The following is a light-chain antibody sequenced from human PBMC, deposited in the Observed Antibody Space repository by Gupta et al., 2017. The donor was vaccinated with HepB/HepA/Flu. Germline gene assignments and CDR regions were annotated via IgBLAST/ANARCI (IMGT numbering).Light chain of an antibody. CDR1: QSISRS. Sequence: DIQMTQSPSSLSASVGDRVTITCRASQSISRSLNWYKQRPGKAPQVLIYGASTLQSGVPSRFSGSGSGTDFFLTISVLQPEDFATYYCQQSDNTPRTFGQGTKVEI. CDR3: QQSDNTPRT. J-gene: IGKJ1*01. V-gene: IGKV1-39*01. CDR2: GAS.